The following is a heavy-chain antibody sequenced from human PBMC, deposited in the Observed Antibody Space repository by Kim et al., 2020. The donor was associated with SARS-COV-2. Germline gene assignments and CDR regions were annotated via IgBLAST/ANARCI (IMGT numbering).Heavy chain of an antibody. Sequence: ADFVKGRFTISRDNSKSTLYLQMNSLRAEDTAVFYCAKHGSGSYYRPFDYWGQGTLVTVSS. J-gene: IGHJ4*02. CDR3: AKHGSGSYYRPFDY. D-gene: IGHD3-10*01. V-gene: IGHV3-23*01.